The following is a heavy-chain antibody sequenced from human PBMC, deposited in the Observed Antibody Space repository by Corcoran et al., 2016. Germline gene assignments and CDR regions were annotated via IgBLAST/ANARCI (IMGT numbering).Heavy chain of an antibody. CDR3: ARPGTTVTGFDY. D-gene: IGHD4-17*01. CDR2: IYYSGST. Sequence: QLQLQESGPGLVKPSETLSLTCTVSGGSISSSSYYWGWIRQPPGKGLEWIGSIYYSGSTYYNPSLKSRVTISVDTSKNQFSLKLSSVTAADTDVYSCARPGTTVTGFDYWGQGTLVTVSS. CDR1: GGSISSSSYY. V-gene: IGHV4-39*01. J-gene: IGHJ4*02.